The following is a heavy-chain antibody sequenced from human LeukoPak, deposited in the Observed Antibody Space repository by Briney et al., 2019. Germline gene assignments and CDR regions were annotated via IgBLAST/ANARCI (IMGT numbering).Heavy chain of an antibody. CDR3: ARDYFDSGDYYDAFDI. CDR2: IKQDGSER. V-gene: IGHV3-7*04. J-gene: IGHJ3*02. D-gene: IGHD3-22*01. CDR1: GFAFSSYW. Sequence: SGGSLRLSCTGSGFAFSSYWMNWVRQAPGKGLEWVANIKQDGSERYYVDSVKGRFTISRDNAKNSLYLQMNSLRAEDTAVYYCARDYFDSGDYYDAFDIWGQGTMATVSS.